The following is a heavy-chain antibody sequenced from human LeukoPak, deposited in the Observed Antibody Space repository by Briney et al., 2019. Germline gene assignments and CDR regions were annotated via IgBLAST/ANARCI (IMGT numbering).Heavy chain of an antibody. V-gene: IGHV1-46*03. Sequence: ASVRVSCTAAGYTFTHYYMHWVRQAPGQGLEWMEIINPTVGSTSYAQKFQGRVTMTRDTSTTTVYMELSSLRSEDTAVYSCARDRTGYYYDSSGYYFDAFDIWGQGTMVTVSS. CDR3: ARDRTGYYYDSSGYYFDAFDI. D-gene: IGHD3-22*01. J-gene: IGHJ3*02. CDR1: GYTFTHYY. CDR2: INPTVGST.